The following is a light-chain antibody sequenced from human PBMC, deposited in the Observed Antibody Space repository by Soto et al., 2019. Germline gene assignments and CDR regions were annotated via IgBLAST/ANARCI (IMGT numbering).Light chain of an antibody. Sequence: EIVLTQYPGTLSLSPGERATLSCRASQTVNTTYLAWYQQKPGQAPRLLIYGASSRATGIPDRFSGSGSGTDFTLTISRLEPEDFAVYYCQQYGGSPLTFGGGTKVEIK. V-gene: IGKV3-20*01. CDR2: GAS. CDR1: QTVNTTY. J-gene: IGKJ4*01. CDR3: QQYGGSPLT.